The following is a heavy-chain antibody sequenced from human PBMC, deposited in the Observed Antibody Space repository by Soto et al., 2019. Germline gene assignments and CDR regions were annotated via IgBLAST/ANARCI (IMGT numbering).Heavy chain of an antibody. J-gene: IGHJ4*02. D-gene: IGHD5-12*01. CDR3: ARDWPPGSGYDFYFDY. CDR1: GFTFSSYG. CDR2: IWYDGSNK. Sequence: PGGSLRLSCAASGFTFSSYGMHWVRQAPGKGLEWVAVIWYDGSNKYYADSVKGRFTISRDNSKNTLDLQMNSLRAEATALYYCARDWPPGSGYDFYFDYWGQGTLFTVSS. V-gene: IGHV3-33*01.